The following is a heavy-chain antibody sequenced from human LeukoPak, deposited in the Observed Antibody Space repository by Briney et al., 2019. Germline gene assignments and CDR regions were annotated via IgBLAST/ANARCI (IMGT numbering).Heavy chain of an antibody. CDR1: GFSFNTYG. Sequence: GGSLRLSYAASGFSFNTYGMHWVRQAPGKGLEWVAFIQYDGSNEFYADSVKGRFTISRDNSKNTLYLQMNSLRADDTAVYYCTKVVRIVATPEYYYDYWGQGTLLTVSS. CDR3: TKVVRIVATPEYYYDY. V-gene: IGHV3-30*02. CDR2: IQYDGSNE. J-gene: IGHJ4*02. D-gene: IGHD5-12*01.